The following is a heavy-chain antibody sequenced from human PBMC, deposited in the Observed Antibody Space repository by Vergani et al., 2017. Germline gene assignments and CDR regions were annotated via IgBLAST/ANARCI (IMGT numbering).Heavy chain of an antibody. J-gene: IGHJ6*02. CDR2: IIPILGIA. CDR3: ARGYSGYDFDYYYYGMDV. Sequence: QVQLVQSGAEVKKPGSSVKVSCKASGGTFSSYTISWVRQAPGQGLEWMGRIIPILGIANYAQKFQGRVTITADKSTSTAYMELSSLRSEDTAVYYCARGYSGYDFDYYYYGMDVWGQGTTVTVSS. D-gene: IGHD5-12*01. CDR1: GGTFSSYT. V-gene: IGHV1-69*02.